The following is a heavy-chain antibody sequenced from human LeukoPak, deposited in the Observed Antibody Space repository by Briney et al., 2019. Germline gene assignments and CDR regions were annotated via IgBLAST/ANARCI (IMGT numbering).Heavy chain of an antibody. CDR1: GFTVSNTY. CDR3: AREDFDSSADSGSYLPGDYGMDV. Sequence: GGSMRLSCAASGFTVSNTYMTWIRQAPGKGLEWVSLIYSDVRTDYADSVKGRFTISRDNSKNTLYLQMNSLRAEDTAVYYCAREDFDSSADSGSYLPGDYGMDVWGQGTTVTVSS. J-gene: IGHJ6*02. D-gene: IGHD1-26*01. CDR2: IYSDVRT. V-gene: IGHV3-53*01.